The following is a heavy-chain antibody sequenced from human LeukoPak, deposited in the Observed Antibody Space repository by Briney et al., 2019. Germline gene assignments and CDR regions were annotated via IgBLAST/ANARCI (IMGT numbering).Heavy chain of an antibody. V-gene: IGHV4-30-2*01. CDR3: ARAGYGDYWDNWFDP. J-gene: IGHJ5*02. Sequence: TPSETLSLTCAVSGGSISSGGYSWSWIRQPPGKGLEWIGYIYHSGSTYYNPSLKSRVTISLDRSKNQFSLKLSSVTAADTAVYYCARAGYGDYWDNWFDPWGQGTLVTVSS. CDR1: GGSISSGGYS. D-gene: IGHD4-17*01. CDR2: IYHSGST.